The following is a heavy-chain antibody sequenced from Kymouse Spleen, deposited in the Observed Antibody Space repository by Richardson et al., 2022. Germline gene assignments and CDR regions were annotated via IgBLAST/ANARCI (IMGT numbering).Heavy chain of an antibody. J-gene: IGHJ6*02. V-gene: IGHV4-39*01. Sequence: QLQLQESGPGLVKPSETLSLTCTVSGGSISSSSYYWGWIRQPPGKGLEWIGSIYYSGSTYYNPSLKSRVTISVDTSKNQFSLKLSSVTAADTAVYYCAREGITMVRGVMRYYYGMDVWGQGTTVTVSS. CDR3: AREGITMVRGVMRYYYGMDV. D-gene: IGHD3-10*01. CDR2: IYYSGST. CDR1: GGSISSSSYY.